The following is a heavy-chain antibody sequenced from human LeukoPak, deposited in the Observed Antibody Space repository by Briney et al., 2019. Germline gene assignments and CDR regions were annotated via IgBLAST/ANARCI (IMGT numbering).Heavy chain of an antibody. V-gene: IGHV4-59*01. CDR2: VYYSGST. D-gene: IGHD5-18*01. CDR3: ARDRYNYGYYYFMDV. CDR1: GGSISSYY. J-gene: IGHJ6*03. Sequence: SETLSLTCTVSGGSISSYYWSWIRQPPGKGLEWIGYVYYSGSTNYNPSLKSRVAISVDTSKHQFSLKLSSVTAADTAVYYCARDRYNYGYYYFMDVWGKGTTVTVSS.